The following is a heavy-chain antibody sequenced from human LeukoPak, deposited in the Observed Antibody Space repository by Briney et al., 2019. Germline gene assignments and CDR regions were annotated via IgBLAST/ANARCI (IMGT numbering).Heavy chain of an antibody. J-gene: IGHJ6*04. D-gene: IGHD3-3*01. Sequence: GALRLSCAASGFTFSSYGMHWVRQAPGKGLEWVAFIRYDGSNKYYADSVKGRFTISRDNSKNTLYLQMNSLRAEDTAVYYCARTGEEYYDFWSGSPGDVWGKGTTVTVSS. CDR2: IRYDGSNK. CDR3: ARTGEEYYDFWSGSPGDV. V-gene: IGHV3-33*08. CDR1: GFTFSSYG.